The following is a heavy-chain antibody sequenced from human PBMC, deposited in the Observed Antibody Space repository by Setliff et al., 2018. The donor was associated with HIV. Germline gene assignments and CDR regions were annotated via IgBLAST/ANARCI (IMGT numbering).Heavy chain of an antibody. CDR3: ARGARLLAAYRDRWDYYYMGV. V-gene: IGHV4-39*07. Sequence: PSETLSLTCTVSGGSISSSSYYWGWIRQPPGKGLEWMGEINHSGSTPYNPSLKSRFTISVDTSKNQFSLKVNSVTAADTAVYYCARGARLLAAYRDRWDYYYMGVWGKGTTVTVSS. J-gene: IGHJ6*03. CDR1: GGSISSSSYY. CDR2: INHSGST. D-gene: IGHD1-26*01.